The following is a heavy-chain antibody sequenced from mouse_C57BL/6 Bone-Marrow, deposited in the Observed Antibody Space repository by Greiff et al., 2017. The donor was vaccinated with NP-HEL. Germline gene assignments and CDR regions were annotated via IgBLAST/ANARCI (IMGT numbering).Heavy chain of an antibody. V-gene: IGHV1-69*01. CDR1: GYTFTSYW. D-gene: IGHD2-5*01. CDR3: ARYSNYGYFDV. J-gene: IGHJ1*03. CDR2: IDPSDSYT. Sequence: QVQLQQPGAELVMPGASVKLSCKASGYTFTSYWMHWVKQRPGQGLEWIGEIDPSDSYTNYNQEFKGKSTLTVDKSSSTAYMQLSSLTSEDSAVYYCARYSNYGYFDVWGTGTTVTVSS.